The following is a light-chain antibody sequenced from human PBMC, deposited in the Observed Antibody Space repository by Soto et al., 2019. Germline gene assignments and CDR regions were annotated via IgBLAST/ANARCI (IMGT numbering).Light chain of an antibody. CDR3: CSYAGNSEV. J-gene: IGLJ1*01. Sequence: LTQPASVSGSPGQSITIPCTGTSGDVGGYNLVSWYQQHPGKAPKLMIYEVTERPSGVSNRFSGSKSGNTASLTISGLQPDDAADYYCCSYAGNSEVFGTGTKVTVL. CDR1: SGDVGGYNL. V-gene: IGLV2-23*02. CDR2: EVT.